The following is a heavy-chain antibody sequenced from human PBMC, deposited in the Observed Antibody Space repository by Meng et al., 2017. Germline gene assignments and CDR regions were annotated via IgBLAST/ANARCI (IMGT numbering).Heavy chain of an antibody. Sequence: QIPLKDSVPPLVKPQQTITLTCTFSGFSLSTSGVGVGWIRQPPGKALEWLALIYWDDDKRYSPSLKSRLTITKDTSKNQVVLTMTNMDPVDTATYYCAHCLYSSSCDYWGQGTLVTVSS. D-gene: IGHD6-13*01. V-gene: IGHV2-5*02. CDR3: AHCLYSSSCDY. J-gene: IGHJ4*02. CDR1: GFSLSTSGVG. CDR2: IYWDDDK.